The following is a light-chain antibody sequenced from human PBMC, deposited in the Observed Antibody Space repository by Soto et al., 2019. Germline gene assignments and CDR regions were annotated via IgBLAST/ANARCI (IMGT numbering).Light chain of an antibody. CDR3: QQYASSPYT. V-gene: IGKV3-20*01. CDR1: QSVSRSY. Sequence: EVVLTQSPGTLSLSPGERATLSCWASQSVSRSYLAWYQQKPGQAPRLLIYIASSRATGIPDRFSGSGSGTDFTLTISRPVPEDFAMYYCQQYASSPYTFGQGTKQEIK. CDR2: IAS. J-gene: IGKJ2*01.